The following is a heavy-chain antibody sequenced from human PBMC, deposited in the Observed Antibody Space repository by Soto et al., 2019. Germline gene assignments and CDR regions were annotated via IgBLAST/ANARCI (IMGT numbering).Heavy chain of an antibody. D-gene: IGHD3-3*01. CDR1: GGSISNNNYY. V-gene: IGHV4-39*01. CDR3: ARLAAYDFWRGGNWFDP. Sequence: QLQVQESGPGLVKPSETLSLTCSVSGGSISNNNYYWGWVRQPPGKGLEWIGSIYYSETTYYNPSLKSRVTISADTSKNQVSLKVNSVTAADTAVYYCARLAAYDFWRGGNWFDPWGQGILVTVSS. J-gene: IGHJ5*02. CDR2: IYYSETT.